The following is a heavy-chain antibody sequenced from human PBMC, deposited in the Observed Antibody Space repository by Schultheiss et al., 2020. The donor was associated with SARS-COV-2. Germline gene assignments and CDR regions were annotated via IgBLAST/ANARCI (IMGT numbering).Heavy chain of an antibody. CDR1: GFTFSSYA. J-gene: IGHJ4*02. CDR2: ISGSGGST. D-gene: IGHD1-7*01. CDR3: ARDGGLELRSLDY. V-gene: IGHV3-23*01. Sequence: GESLKISCAASGFTFSSYAMSWVRQAPGKGLEWVSAISGSGGSTYYADSVKGRFTISRDNSKNSLYLQMNSLRAEDTAVYYCARDGGLELRSLDYWGQGTLVTVSS.